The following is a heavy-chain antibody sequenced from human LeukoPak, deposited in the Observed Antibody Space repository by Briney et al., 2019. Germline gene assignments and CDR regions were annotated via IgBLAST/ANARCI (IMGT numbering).Heavy chain of an antibody. CDR3: TRENGAFSPFGF. V-gene: IGHV4-4*02. CDR2: ISLSGLT. CDR1: GGSITTTNF. D-gene: IGHD2-8*01. J-gene: IGHJ4*02. Sequence: SGTLSLTCGVSGGSITTTNFWSLVRQAPGQGLEWIGEISLSGLTNYNSFLSSRVTISLDRAKNHLSLNLRSVTAADTAIYYCTRENGAFSPFGFWGQGTVVTVSS.